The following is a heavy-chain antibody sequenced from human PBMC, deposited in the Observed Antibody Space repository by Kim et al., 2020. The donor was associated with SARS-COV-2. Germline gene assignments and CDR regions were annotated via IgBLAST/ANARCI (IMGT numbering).Heavy chain of an antibody. V-gene: IGHV3-53*01. Sequence: GGSLRLSCAASGFTVSSNYMSWVRQAPGKGLEWVSVIYSGGSTYYADSVKGRFTISRDNSKNTLYLQMNSLRAEDTAVYYCARPVDDYQGNYYGMDVWGQGTTVTVSS. CDR2: IYSGGST. CDR3: ARPVDDYQGNYYGMDV. CDR1: GFTVSSNY. J-gene: IGHJ6*02. D-gene: IGHD4-17*01.